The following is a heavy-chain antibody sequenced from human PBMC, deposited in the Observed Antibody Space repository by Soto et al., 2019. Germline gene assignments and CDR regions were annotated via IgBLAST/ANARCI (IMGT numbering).Heavy chain of an antibody. J-gene: IGHJ4*02. CDR3: DRDGSYYPSGNSYSRILDY. Sequence: DVQLVQSGAEVKKPGEPLRISCKGSGYSFTSYWITWVRQMPGKGLEWLGRIGPSDSYAKYGPSFQGDVTISADNSITTAFLQWSSLKGSDTAIYYCDRDGSYYPSGNSYSRILDYWGQGTLVTVSS. CDR1: GYSFTSYW. V-gene: IGHV5-10-1*01. CDR2: IGPSDSYA. D-gene: IGHD3-10*01.